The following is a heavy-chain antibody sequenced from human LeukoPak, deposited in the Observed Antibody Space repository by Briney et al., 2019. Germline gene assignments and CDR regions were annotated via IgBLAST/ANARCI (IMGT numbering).Heavy chain of an antibody. J-gene: IGHJ6*03. CDR2: ISSSSSTI. CDR3: AREARSSGWPESKFYYYYYMDV. V-gene: IGHV3-48*01. Sequence: GGSLRLSCAASGFTFSSYSMNWFRQAPGKGLEWVSYISSSSSTIYYADSVKGRFTISRDNAKNSLYLQMNSLRAEDTAVYYCAREARSSGWPESKFYYYYYMDVWGKGTTVTVSS. D-gene: IGHD6-19*01. CDR1: GFTFSSYS.